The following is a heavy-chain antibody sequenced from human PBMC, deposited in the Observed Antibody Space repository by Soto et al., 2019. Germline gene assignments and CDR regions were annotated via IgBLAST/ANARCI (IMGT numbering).Heavy chain of an antibody. CDR1: GFTFSSYA. Sequence: EVQLLESGGGLVQPGGSLRLSCAASGFTFSSYAMSWVRQVPGKGLEWVSVISYSGAGTHYADSVKGRLTISRDNSKNTLYLQMNSLRAEDTAVYYCARRDTSGHYYYDYWGQGTLVTVSS. CDR2: ISYSGAGT. J-gene: IGHJ4*02. CDR3: ARRDTSGHYYYDY. D-gene: IGHD3-22*01. V-gene: IGHV3-23*01.